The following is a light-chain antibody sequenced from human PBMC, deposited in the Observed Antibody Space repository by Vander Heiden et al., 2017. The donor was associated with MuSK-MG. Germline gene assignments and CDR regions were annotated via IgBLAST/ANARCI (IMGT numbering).Light chain of an antibody. CDR3: SSYTSSSTRV. CDR2: DVS. CDR1: SSDVGGYDY. V-gene: IGLV2-14*01. Sequence: QPAVTQPASLSASPGQSITISCTGTSSDVGGYDYVSWHQQHPGKAPKLMIYDVSDRPSGVSSRFSGSKSGNTASLTISGLQAEDEADYYCSSYTSSSTRVFGGGTKLTVL. J-gene: IGLJ3*02.